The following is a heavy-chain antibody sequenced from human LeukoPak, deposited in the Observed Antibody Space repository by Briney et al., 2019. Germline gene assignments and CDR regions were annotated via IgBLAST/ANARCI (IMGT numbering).Heavy chain of an antibody. J-gene: IGHJ5*02. D-gene: IGHD2-21*02. CDR2: IYYSGST. Sequence: PSETLSLTCTVSGGSISSGDYYWSWIRQPPGKGLEWIGYIYYSGSTYYNASLKSRVTISVDTSKNQFSLKLSSVTAADTAVYYCARGLDCGGDCYSGGYWFDPWGQGTLVTVSS. CDR1: GGSISSGDYY. CDR3: ARGLDCGGDCYSGGYWFDP. V-gene: IGHV4-30-4*01.